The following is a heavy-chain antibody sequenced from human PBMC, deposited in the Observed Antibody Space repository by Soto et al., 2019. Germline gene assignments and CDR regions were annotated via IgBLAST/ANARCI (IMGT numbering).Heavy chain of an antibody. J-gene: IGHJ3*02. V-gene: IGHV4-31*03. Sequence: QVQLQESGPGLVQPSQTLYLTFTVSGGSISSGGYVWSWIRQHPWKGLEWIGSIYYSGSTYCNPSLKRRIATAEDTSNYLFSLTVCSVNAADTTAYYCARGMAIWVQGTMDTVSS. CDR3: ARGMAI. CDR2: IYYSGST. CDR1: GGSISSGGYV.